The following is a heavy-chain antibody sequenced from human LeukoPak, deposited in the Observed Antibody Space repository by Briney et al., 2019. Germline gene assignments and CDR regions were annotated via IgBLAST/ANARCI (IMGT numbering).Heavy chain of an antibody. CDR3: ARDDILTGPFDY. CDR2: ISSSSSYI. J-gene: IGHJ4*02. Sequence: PGGSLRLSCAASGFTFSSYSMNWVRQAPGKGLEWVSSISSSSSYIYYADSVKGRFTISRDNAKNSLYLQMNSLRAEDTAVYYCARDDILTGPFDYWGQGTLATVSS. CDR1: GFTFSSYS. V-gene: IGHV3-21*01. D-gene: IGHD3-9*01.